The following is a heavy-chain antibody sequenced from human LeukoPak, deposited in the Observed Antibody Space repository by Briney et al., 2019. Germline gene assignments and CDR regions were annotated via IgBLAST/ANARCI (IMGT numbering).Heavy chain of an antibody. D-gene: IGHD1-26*01. V-gene: IGHV4-39*07. CDR2: IYYSGST. CDR1: GGSISSSSYY. CDR3: AGGSYSHWYFDL. J-gene: IGHJ2*01. Sequence: SETLSLTFTVSGGSISSSSYYWGWIRQPPGKGLEWIGSIYYSGSTYYNPSLKSRVTISVDTSKNQFSLKLSSVTAADTAVYYCAGGSYSHWYFDLWGRGTLVTVSS.